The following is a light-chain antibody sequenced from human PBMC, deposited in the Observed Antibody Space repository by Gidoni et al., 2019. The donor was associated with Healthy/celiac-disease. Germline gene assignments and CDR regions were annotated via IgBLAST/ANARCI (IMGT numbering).Light chain of an antibody. V-gene: IGKV1-39*01. CDR3: QQSYSTPFT. CDR2: AAS. CDR1: QSIISY. Sequence: IQMTQSPSSLSASVGDRVTITCRASQSIISYLNWYQQKPGKAPKLLIYAASSLQSGVPSRFSGSGSGTDFTLNISRLQPEDFATYYCQQSYSTPFTFGPGTKVDIK. J-gene: IGKJ3*01.